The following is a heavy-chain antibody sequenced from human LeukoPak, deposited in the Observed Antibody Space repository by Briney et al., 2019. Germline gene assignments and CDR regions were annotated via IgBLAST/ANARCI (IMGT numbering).Heavy chain of an antibody. D-gene: IGHD5-24*01. CDR1: GGSINSYY. CDR3: ARSEDGYNLDY. V-gene: IGHV4-59*01. J-gene: IGHJ4*02. CDR2: IYYSGST. Sequence: SETLSLTCSVSGGSINSYYWSWIRQPPGKGLEWIGYIYYSGSTNYNPSLKSRVTISIDTSKNQFSLKLNSVTAADTAVYYCARSEDGYNLDYWGQGTLVVVSS.